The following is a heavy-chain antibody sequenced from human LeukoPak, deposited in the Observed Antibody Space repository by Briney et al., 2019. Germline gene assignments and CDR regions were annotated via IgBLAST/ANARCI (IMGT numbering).Heavy chain of an antibody. CDR2: IIPILGIA. CDR1: GGTFSSYT. J-gene: IGHJ6*03. D-gene: IGHD4-11*01. CDR3: ARSRRDYSNYRRADYYYYYYMDV. Sequence: SVKVSCKASGGTFSSYTISWVRQAPGQGLEWMGRIIPILGIANYAQKFQGRVTITADKSTSTAYMELSSLRSEDTAVYYCARSRRDYSNYRRADYYYYYYMDVWGKGTTVTVSS. V-gene: IGHV1-69*02.